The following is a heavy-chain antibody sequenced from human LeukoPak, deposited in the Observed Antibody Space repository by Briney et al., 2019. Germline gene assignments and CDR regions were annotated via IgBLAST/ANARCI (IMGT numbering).Heavy chain of an antibody. CDR2: IYRDGSS. J-gene: IGHJ6*02. Sequence: PGGSLRLSCVASGLSVSSNYMSWVRQAPGKGLEWVSVIYRDGSSYYAESVKGRFTISRDNSKNTLYIQMNSLRAEDTAVYYCATIIWSRVYYYGMDVWGQGTTVTVSS. V-gene: IGHV3-66*01. CDR3: ATIIWSRVYYYGMDV. CDR1: GLSVSSNY. D-gene: IGHD3-10*01.